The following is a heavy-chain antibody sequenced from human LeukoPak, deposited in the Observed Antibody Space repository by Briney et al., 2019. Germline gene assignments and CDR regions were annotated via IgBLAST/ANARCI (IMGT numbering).Heavy chain of an antibody. D-gene: IGHD4-17*01. CDR3: ARDLFRDYETRGGDAFDI. CDR1: GYTFTGYY. J-gene: IGHJ3*02. V-gene: IGHV1-2*02. CDR2: INPNSGGT. Sequence: ASVKVSCKASGYTFTGYYMHWVRQAPGQGLEWMGWINPNSGGTNYAQKFQGRVTMTRDMSTSTVYMELSSLRSEDTAVYYCARDLFRDYETRGGDAFDIWGQGTMVTVSS.